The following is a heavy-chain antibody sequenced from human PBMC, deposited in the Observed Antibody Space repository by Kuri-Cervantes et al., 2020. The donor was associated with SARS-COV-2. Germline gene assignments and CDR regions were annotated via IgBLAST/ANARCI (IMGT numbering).Heavy chain of an antibody. D-gene: IGHD1-26*01. J-gene: IGHJ4*02. CDR1: GFTFSDYY. V-gene: IGHV3-11*03. Sequence: SLKISYAASGFTFSDYYMSWIRQAPGKGLEWVSYISSSSSYTNYADSVKGRFTISRDNAKNSLYLQMNSLRAEDTAVYYCAVIQNSGSYSTRSSYFDYWGQGTLVTVSS. CDR3: AVIQNSGSYSTRSSYFDY. CDR2: ISSSSSYT.